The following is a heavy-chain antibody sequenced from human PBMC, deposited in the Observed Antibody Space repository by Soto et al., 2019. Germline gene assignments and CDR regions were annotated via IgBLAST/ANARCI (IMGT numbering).Heavy chain of an antibody. D-gene: IGHD1-26*01. Sequence: QVKLVESGGGVVQPGRSLRLSCAASGFVFSMYGMHWVRQAPGKGLEWVGVIWHGGSGTYYADALKGRFTISRDNSKNTLFLQMDSLTGEDTAVYYCVRDPVALRNRVRVGYFNLWGRGTQVTVSS. CDR1: GFVFSMYG. CDR3: VRDPVALRNRVRVGYFNL. J-gene: IGHJ2*01. CDR2: IWHGGSGT. V-gene: IGHV3-33*01.